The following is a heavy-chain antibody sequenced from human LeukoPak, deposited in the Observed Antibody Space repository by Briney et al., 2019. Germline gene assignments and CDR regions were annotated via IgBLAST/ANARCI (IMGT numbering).Heavy chain of an antibody. J-gene: IGHJ4*02. Sequence: GGSLRLSCAASEFTVSSNYMSWVRQAPGKGLEWVSVIYSGGSTYYADSVKGRFTISSDNSKNTLYLQMNSLRAEDTAVYYCAREGDYWGQGTLVTVSS. CDR2: IYSGGST. CDR3: AREGDY. V-gene: IGHV3-53*01. CDR1: EFTVSSNY.